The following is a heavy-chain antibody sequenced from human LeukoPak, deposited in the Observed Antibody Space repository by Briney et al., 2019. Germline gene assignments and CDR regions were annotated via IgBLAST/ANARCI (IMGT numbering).Heavy chain of an antibody. J-gene: IGHJ4*02. CDR3: ARSARLMKGVVEVTALDD. Sequence: AGGSLTLSCEDSGFTFRSYEMNWVRQAPGKGLEWIAYLSSSGSALSYADSVKGRFTIARDNAKNSVYLEMNSLRADDTAVYYCARSARLMKGVVEVTALDDWGQGTLVTVSS. V-gene: IGHV3-48*03. CDR2: LSSSGSAL. D-gene: IGHD3-3*01. CDR1: GFTFRSYE.